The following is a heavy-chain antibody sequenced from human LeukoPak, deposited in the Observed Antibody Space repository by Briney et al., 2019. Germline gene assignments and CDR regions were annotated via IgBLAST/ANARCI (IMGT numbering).Heavy chain of an antibody. CDR2: IRWDGGST. D-gene: IGHD5-18*01. J-gene: IGHJ4*02. CDR3: AKDSSTRGYSYGLDY. CDR1: GFTFDDYT. Sequence: GGSLRLSCAASGFTFDDYTMHWVHQAPGKGLEWVSRIRWDGGSTYYADSVKGRFTISRDNSKNSLFLRMNSLRTEDTALYYCAKDSSTRGYSYGLDYWGQGTLVTVSS. V-gene: IGHV3-43*01.